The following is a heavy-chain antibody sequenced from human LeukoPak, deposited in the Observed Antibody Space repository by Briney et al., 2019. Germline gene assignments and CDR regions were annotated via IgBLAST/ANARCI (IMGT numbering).Heavy chain of an antibody. CDR2: INTYTRNP. V-gene: IGHV7-4-1*02. CDR3: ARQVGTASSHDFGH. D-gene: IGHD2-21*02. CDR1: GCTFTTYV. J-gene: IGHJ4*01. Sequence: ASVKVSCKASGCTFTTYVLNWVRQAPGQGFEWMGFINTYTRNPTYAQGFTGRFVFSLDTSVSTAYLQISNLKAEDTAVYYCARQVGTASSHDFGHWGHGTLVTVSS.